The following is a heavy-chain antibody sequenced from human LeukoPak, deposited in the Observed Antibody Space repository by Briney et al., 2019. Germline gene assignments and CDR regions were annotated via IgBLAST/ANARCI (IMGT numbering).Heavy chain of an antibody. J-gene: IGHJ4*02. CDR1: GFTLSSYS. V-gene: IGHV3-21*01. D-gene: IGHD3-22*01. CDR2: ISSSSSYI. CDR3: ARQDYDTSGYYLSDY. Sequence: AGSLRLACAASGFTLSSYSTNWVRQAPGKGLEWVSSISSSSSYIYYADSVKGRFTISRDNAKNSLYLQMNSLRAEDTAVSYCARQDYDTSGYYLSDYSGQGTLVTVSS.